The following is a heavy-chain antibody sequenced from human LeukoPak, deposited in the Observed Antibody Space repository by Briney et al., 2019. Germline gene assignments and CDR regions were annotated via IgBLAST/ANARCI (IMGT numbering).Heavy chain of an antibody. CDR1: GFTFSSYS. D-gene: IGHD4-11*01. CDR2: ISSSSSYI. Sequence: SGGSLRLSCAASGFTFSSYSMTWVRQAPGKGLEWVSSISSSSSYIYYADSVKGRFTISRDNAKNSLYLQMNSLRAEDTAVYYCASSNPNWFDPWGQGTLVTVSS. V-gene: IGHV3-21*01. CDR3: ASSNPNWFDP. J-gene: IGHJ5*02.